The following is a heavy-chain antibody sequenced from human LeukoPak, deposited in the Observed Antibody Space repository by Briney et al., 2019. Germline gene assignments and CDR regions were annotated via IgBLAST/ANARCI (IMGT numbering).Heavy chain of an antibody. D-gene: IGHD5-18*01. CDR3: ARGQLWSPYFDY. CDR1: GGSISSGGYY. CDR2: IYYSGST. Sequence: PSETLSLTCTVSGGSISSGGYYWSWIRQHPGKGLEWIGYIYYSGSTYYNPSLKSRVTISVDTSKNQFSLKLSSVTAADTAVYYCARGQLWSPYFDYWGQGTLVTVSS. V-gene: IGHV4-31*03. J-gene: IGHJ4*02.